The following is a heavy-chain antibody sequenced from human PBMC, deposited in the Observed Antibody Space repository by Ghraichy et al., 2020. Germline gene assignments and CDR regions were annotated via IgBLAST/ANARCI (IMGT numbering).Heavy chain of an antibody. Sequence: GGSLRLSCAASGFTFSNYALTWVRQAPGKGLEWVSGISASGYSTYYADSVKGRFTISRDNSKNTLYLQMHSLRAKDTALYYCANGELVGGLDSWGHGTTVIVSS. D-gene: IGHD6-19*01. V-gene: IGHV3-23*01. CDR2: ISASGYST. CDR3: ANGELVGGLDS. CDR1: GFTFSNYA. J-gene: IGHJ3*02.